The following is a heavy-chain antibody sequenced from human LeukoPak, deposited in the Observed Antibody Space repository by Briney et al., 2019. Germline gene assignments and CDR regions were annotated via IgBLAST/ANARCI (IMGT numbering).Heavy chain of an antibody. D-gene: IGHD3-22*01. J-gene: IGHJ4*02. Sequence: GASVKVSCKASGYTFTGYYMHWVRQAPGQGLEWMGWINPNSGGTNYAQKFQGRVTMTRDTSISIAYMELSRLRSDDTAVYYCARNYYYDSSGTEGNYFDYWGQGTLVTVSS. CDR1: GYTFTGYY. V-gene: IGHV1-2*02. CDR2: INPNSGGT. CDR3: ARNYYYDSSGTEGNYFDY.